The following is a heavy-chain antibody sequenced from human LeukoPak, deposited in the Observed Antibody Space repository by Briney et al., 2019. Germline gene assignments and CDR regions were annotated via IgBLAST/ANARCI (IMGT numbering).Heavy chain of an antibody. V-gene: IGHV3-48*04. J-gene: IGHJ4*02. Sequence: GGSLRLSCAASGFTFNDYSMNWVRQAPGKGLEWGSNIISRGDTTHYADSVKGRFSISRDNAKNSAFLQLNSLRAEDTAVYYCARGRGYCSGASCDIDYWGQGTLVTVSS. CDR2: IISRGDTT. D-gene: IGHD2-15*01. CDR3: ARGRGYCSGASCDIDY. CDR1: GFTFNDYS.